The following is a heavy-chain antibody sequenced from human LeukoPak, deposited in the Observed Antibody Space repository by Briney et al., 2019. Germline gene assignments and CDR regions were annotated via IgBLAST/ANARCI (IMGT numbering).Heavy chain of an antibody. V-gene: IGHV3-73*01. CDR3: TRHKGGYDY. CDR1: GFTFSDSA. CDR2: IRNKANSYAT. Sequence: PGGSLRLSCAASGFTFSDSAMHWVRQASGKGLECVGRIRNKANSYATAYAASVKGRFTISRDDSKNTAYLQMNSLKTEDTAMYYCTRHKGGYDYWGQGTLVTVSS. D-gene: IGHD5-12*01. J-gene: IGHJ4*02.